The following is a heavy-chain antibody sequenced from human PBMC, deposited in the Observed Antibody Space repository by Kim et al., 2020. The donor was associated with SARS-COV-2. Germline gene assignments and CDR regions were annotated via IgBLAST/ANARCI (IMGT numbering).Heavy chain of an antibody. J-gene: IGHJ4*02. CDR3: ARGGYYGSGSYSGRVDY. D-gene: IGHD3-10*01. CDR2: IYYSGST. CDR1: GGSISSSSYY. V-gene: IGHV4-39*07. Sequence: SETLSLTCTVSGGSISSSSYYWGWIRQPPGKGLEWIGSIYYSGSTYYNPSLKSRVTISVDTSKNQFSLKLSSVTAADTAVYYCARGGYYGSGSYSGRVDYWGQGTLVTVSS.